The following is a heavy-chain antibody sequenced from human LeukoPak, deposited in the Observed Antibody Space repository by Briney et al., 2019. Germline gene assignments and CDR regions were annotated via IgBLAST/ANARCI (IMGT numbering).Heavy chain of an antibody. D-gene: IGHD5-12*01. CDR2: IYLSGST. J-gene: IGHJ5*02. V-gene: IGHV4-30-2*01. CDR3: AGDPGGYDSGWFDP. CDR1: GGSISSGDYS. Sequence: PSETLSLTCAVSGGSISSGDYSWGWIRQPPGKGLEWIGYIYLSGSTFYNPSLQSRVTISLDGSKNQFSLRLSSVTAADTAVYFCAGDPGGYDSGWFDPWGQGTLVTVSS.